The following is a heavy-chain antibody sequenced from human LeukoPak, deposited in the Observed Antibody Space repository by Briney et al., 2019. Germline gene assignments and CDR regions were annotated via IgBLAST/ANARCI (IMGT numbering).Heavy chain of an antibody. CDR3: ARAYGDYPLDY. D-gene: IGHD4-17*01. CDR2: VYYSGST. V-gene: IGHV4-59*08. CDR1: GGSISSYY. Sequence: PSETLSLTCTVSGGSISSYYWSWIRQPPGKGLEWIGYVYYSGSTNYNPSLKSRVTISVDTSKNQFSLKLTSVTAADTAVYYCARAYGDYPLDYWGQGTLVTVSS. J-gene: IGHJ4*02.